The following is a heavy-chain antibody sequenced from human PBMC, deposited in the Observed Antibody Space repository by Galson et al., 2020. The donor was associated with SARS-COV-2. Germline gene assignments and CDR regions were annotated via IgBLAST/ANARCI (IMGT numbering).Heavy chain of an antibody. CDR3: AKDPSSSGWYNYYYGMDV. D-gene: IGHD6-19*01. J-gene: IGHJ6*02. V-gene: IGHV3-9*01. CDR2: ISWNSGSI. CDR1: GFTFDDYA. Sequence: GGSLRLSCAASGFTFDDYAMHWVRQAPGKGLEWVSGISWNSGSIGYADSVKGRFTISRDNAKNSLYLQMNSLRAEDTALYYCAKDPSSSGWYNYYYGMDVWGQGTTVTVSS.